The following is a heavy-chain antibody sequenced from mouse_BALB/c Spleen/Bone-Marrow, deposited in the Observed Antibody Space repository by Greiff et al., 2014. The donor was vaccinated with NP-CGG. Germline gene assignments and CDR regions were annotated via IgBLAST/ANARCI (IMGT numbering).Heavy chain of an antibody. D-gene: IGHD2-1*01. CDR2: ISSGSSTI. CDR3: ARYYGNYSGYFDV. Sequence: EVQRVESGGGLVQPGGSRKLSCAASGFTFSSFGMHWVRQAPEKGLEWVAYISSGSSTIYHADTVKGRFTISRDNPKNTLFLQMTSLRSEDTAMYYCARYYGNYSGYFDVWGAGTTVTVSS. J-gene: IGHJ1*01. V-gene: IGHV5-17*02. CDR1: GFTFSSFG.